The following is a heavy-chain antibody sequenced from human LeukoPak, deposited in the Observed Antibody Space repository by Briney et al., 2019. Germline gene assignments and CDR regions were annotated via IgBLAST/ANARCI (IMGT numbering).Heavy chain of an antibody. CDR1: GFTFSSYG. D-gene: IGHD1-26*01. Sequence: GGSLRLSCAASGFTFSSYGMQWVRQAPGKGLEWVAVISYDGSNKYYADSVKGRFTISRDNSKNTLYLQMNSLRAEDTAVYYCAKDGASASGSYLAFDYWGQGTLVTVSS. J-gene: IGHJ4*02. V-gene: IGHV3-30*18. CDR2: ISYDGSNK. CDR3: AKDGASASGSYLAFDY.